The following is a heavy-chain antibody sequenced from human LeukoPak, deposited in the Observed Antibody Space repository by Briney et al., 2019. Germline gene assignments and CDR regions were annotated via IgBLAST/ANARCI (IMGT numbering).Heavy chain of an antibody. D-gene: IGHD3-9*01. CDR3: ATAPHYDILTGGAFDI. CDR2: FDPEDGET. CDR1: GYTLTELS. J-gene: IGHJ3*02. V-gene: IGHV1-24*01. Sequence: ASVKVSCKVSGYTLTELSMHWVRQAPGKGLEWTGGFDPEDGETIYAQKFQGRVTMTEDTSTDTAYMELSSLRSEDTAVYYCATAPHYDILTGGAFDIWGQGTMVTVSS.